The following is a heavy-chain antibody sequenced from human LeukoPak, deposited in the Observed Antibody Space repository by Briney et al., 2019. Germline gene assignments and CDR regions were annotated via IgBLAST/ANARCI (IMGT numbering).Heavy chain of an antibody. V-gene: IGHV4-59*01. D-gene: IGHD2-21*02. CDR2: IYYSGST. J-gene: IGHJ3*02. CDR1: GGSISSYY. CDR3: AREVTLDAFDI. Sequence: SETLSLTCTVSGGSISSYYWSWIRQPPGKGLEWIGYIYYSGSTNYNPSLKSRATISVDTSKNQFSLKLSSVTAADTAVYYCAREVTLDAFDIWGQGTMVTVSS.